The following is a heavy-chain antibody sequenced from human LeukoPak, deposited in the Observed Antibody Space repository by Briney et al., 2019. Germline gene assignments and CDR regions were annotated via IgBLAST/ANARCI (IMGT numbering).Heavy chain of an antibody. CDR1: GFTFSSYG. D-gene: IGHD2-15*01. CDR3: AKTYCSGGSCYVTDY. J-gene: IGHJ4*02. Sequence: PGGSLRLSCAASGFTFSSYGMHWVRQAPGKGLEWLAVISYDGSNKYHADSVKGRFTISRDNSKNTLYLQMNSLRAEDTAVYYCAKTYCSGGSCYVTDYWGQGTLVTVSS. V-gene: IGHV3-30*18. CDR2: ISYDGSNK.